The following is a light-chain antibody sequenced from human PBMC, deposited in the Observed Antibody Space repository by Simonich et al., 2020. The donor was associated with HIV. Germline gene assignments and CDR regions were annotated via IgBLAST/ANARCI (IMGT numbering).Light chain of an antibody. Sequence: EIVMTQSPATLSVSPGERAPLSCRASQRVSSNLAWYQQKPGQAPRLLIYGASTRATGIPDRFSGSGSGTDFTLTISRLEPEDFAVYYCQQYGTSSTFGGGTKVEIK. V-gene: IGKV3-20*01. CDR1: QRVSSN. CDR2: GAS. CDR3: QQYGTSST. J-gene: IGKJ4*01.